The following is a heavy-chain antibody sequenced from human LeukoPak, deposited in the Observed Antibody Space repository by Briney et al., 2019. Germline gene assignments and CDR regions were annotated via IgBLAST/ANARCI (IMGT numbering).Heavy chain of an antibody. CDR1: AGSISSSDYY. V-gene: IGHV4-39*02. CDR2: ISYSGNT. Sequence: PSETLSLTCTVSAGSISSSDYYWGWIRQSPGKGLEWIGRISYSGNTYYNPSFKSRVTISVDTTKNHFSLRLSSVTAADTAVYYCSRLTHSYYSDTSGYYPYYHMDVWGEGTTVTVSS. CDR3: SRLTHSYYSDTSGYYPYYHMDV. D-gene: IGHD3-22*01. J-gene: IGHJ6*03.